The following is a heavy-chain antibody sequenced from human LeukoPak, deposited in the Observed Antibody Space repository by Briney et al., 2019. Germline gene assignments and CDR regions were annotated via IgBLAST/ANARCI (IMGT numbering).Heavy chain of an antibody. V-gene: IGHV3-9*01. CDR3: AKDSAPRYSSSWYSRENWFDP. D-gene: IGHD6-13*01. CDR1: GFTFSSYA. Sequence: PGGSLRLSCAASGFTFSSYAMSWVRQAPGKGLEWVSGISWNSGSMGYADSVKGRFTISRDNAKNSLYLQMNSLRAEDTALYYCAKDSAPRYSSSWYSRENWFDPWGQGTLVTVSS. J-gene: IGHJ5*02. CDR2: ISWNSGSM.